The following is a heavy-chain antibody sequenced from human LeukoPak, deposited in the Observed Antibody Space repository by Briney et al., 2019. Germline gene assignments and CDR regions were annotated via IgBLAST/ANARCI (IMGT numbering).Heavy chain of an antibody. J-gene: IGHJ3*02. CDR3: ARDDAFDI. Sequence: SETLSLTCTVSGGSISSSSYYWGWIRRPPGKGLEWIGSIYYSGSTYYNPSLKSRVTISADTSKNQFSLKLSSVTAADTAVYYCARDDAFDIWGQGTMVTVSS. V-gene: IGHV4-39*01. CDR1: GGSISSSSYY. CDR2: IYYSGST.